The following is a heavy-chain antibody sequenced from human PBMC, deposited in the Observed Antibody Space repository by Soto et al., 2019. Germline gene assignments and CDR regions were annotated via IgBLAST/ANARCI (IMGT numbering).Heavy chain of an antibody. D-gene: IGHD6-13*01. CDR3: ATDKISSSWYLGDAFDI. J-gene: IGHJ3*02. V-gene: IGHV1-3*01. Sequence: FQGRVTITRDTSASTAYMELSSLRSEDTAVYYCATDKISSSWYLGDAFDIWGQGTMVTVSS.